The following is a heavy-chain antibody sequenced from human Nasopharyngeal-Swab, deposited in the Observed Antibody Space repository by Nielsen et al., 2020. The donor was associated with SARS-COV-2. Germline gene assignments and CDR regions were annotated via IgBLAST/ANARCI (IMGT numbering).Heavy chain of an antibody. Sequence: SLKISCAASGFTFDDYAMHWVRQAPGKGLEWVSGISWNSGSIGYADSVKGRCTISRDNAKNSLYLQMNSLRAEDTALYYCAKLGGDEDTAMVSYWGQGTLVTVSS. J-gene: IGHJ4*02. CDR2: ISWNSGSI. V-gene: IGHV3-9*01. CDR3: AKLGGDEDTAMVSY. D-gene: IGHD5-18*01. CDR1: GFTFDDYA.